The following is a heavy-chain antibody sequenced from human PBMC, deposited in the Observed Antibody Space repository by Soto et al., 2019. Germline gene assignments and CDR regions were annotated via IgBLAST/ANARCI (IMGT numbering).Heavy chain of an antibody. CDR3: ANDAVYGDGQWLADH. Sequence: EVQLLESGGVLVQPGGSLRLSCAASGFSVGTYAMMWVRQPPGKGLEWVAGIIGRRNDIRYGDTAKGRCTIYKHNSKNVPYLHINSLTVEDTAIYYCANDAVYGDGQWLADHWGQGTVVTVSS. V-gene: IGHV3-23*05. J-gene: IGHJ4*02. CDR2: IIGRRNDI. CDR1: GFSVGTYA. D-gene: IGHD6-19*01.